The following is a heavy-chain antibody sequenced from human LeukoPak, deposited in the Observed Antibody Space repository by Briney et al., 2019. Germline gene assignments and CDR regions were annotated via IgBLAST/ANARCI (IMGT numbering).Heavy chain of an antibody. CDR3: AKDAPDYDFWSTRGYYFDY. V-gene: IGHV3-21*04. Sequence: GGSLRLSCAASGFTFSSYSMNWVRQAPGKGLEWVPSISSSSSYIYYADSVKGRFTISRDNAKNSLYLQMNSLRAEDTAVYYCAKDAPDYDFWSTRGYYFDYWGQGTLVTVSS. CDR2: ISSSSSYI. J-gene: IGHJ4*02. CDR1: GFTFSSYS. D-gene: IGHD3-3*01.